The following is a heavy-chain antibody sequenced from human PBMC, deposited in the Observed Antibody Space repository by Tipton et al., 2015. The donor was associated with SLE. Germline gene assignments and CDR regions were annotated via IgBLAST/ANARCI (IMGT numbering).Heavy chain of an antibody. CDR3: ARRGYNYWSFDY. J-gene: IGHJ4*02. D-gene: IGHD5-24*01. CDR2: ISSSGWTI. V-gene: IGHV3-48*03. CDR1: GFTFTSYE. Sequence: SLRLSCAASGFTFTSYEMNWVRQAPGKGLEWVSYISSSGWTIFYADSVKGRFSISRDNAKNSLYLQMNSLRAEDTAVYYCARRGYNYWSFDYWGQGTLVTVSS.